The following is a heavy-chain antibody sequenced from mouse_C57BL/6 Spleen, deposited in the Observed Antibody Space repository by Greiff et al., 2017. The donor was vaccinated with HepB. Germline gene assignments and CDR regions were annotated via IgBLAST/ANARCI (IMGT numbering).Heavy chain of an antibody. D-gene: IGHD1-1*01. Sequence: EVKLQESGGGLVQPKGSLKLSCAASGFSFNTYAMNWVRQAPGKGLEWVARIRSKSNNYATYYADSVKDRFTISRDDSESMLYLQMNNLKTEDTAMYYCVRHFPHYYGSSPYWYFDVWGTGTTATVSS. V-gene: IGHV10-1*01. CDR3: VRHFPHYYGSSPYWYFDV. CDR2: IRSKSNNYAT. CDR1: GFSFNTYA. J-gene: IGHJ1*03.